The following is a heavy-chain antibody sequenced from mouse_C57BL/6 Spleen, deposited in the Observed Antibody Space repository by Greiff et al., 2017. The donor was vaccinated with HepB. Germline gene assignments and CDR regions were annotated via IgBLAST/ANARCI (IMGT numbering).Heavy chain of an antibody. Sequence: VQLQQSGPGLVQPSQSLSITCTVSGFSLTSYGVHWVRQPPGKGLEWLGVIWSGGSTDYNAAFISRLSISKDNSKSQVFFKMNSLQADDTAIYYCAKSHYGSRGYAMDYWGQGTSVTVSS. CDR3: AKSHYGSRGYAMDY. D-gene: IGHD1-1*01. CDR2: IWSGGST. J-gene: IGHJ4*01. V-gene: IGHV2-4*01. CDR1: GFSLTSYG.